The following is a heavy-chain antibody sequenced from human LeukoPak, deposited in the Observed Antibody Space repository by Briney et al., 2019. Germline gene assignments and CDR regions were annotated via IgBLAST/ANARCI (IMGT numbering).Heavy chain of an antibody. CDR1: GYSISSGYY. D-gene: IGHD2-15*01. Sequence: SETLSLTCTVSGYSISSGYYWGWIRQPPGKGLEWIGSIYHSGSTYYNPSLKSRVTMSVDTSKNQFSLKLSSVTAADTAIYYCARAYCSGDNCYSFDYWGQGTLVTVSS. CDR3: ARAYCSGDNCYSFDY. V-gene: IGHV4-38-2*02. CDR2: IYHSGST. J-gene: IGHJ4*02.